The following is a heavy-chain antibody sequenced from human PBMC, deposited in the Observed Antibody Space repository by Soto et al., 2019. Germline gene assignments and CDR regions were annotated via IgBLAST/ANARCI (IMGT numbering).Heavy chain of an antibody. Sequence: LETLSLTCAVYGGSFSGYYWSWIRQPPGKGLEWIGEINHSGSTNYNPSLKSRVTISVDTSKNQFSLKLSSVTAADTAVYYCARGPDRFWSGYYDYWGQGTLVTVSS. CDR3: ARGPDRFWSGYYDY. CDR2: INHSGST. D-gene: IGHD3-3*01. V-gene: IGHV4-34*01. J-gene: IGHJ4*02. CDR1: GGSFSGYY.